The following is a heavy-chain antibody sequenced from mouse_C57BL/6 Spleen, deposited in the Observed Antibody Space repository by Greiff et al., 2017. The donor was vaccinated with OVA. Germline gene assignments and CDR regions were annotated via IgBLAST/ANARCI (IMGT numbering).Heavy chain of an antibody. J-gene: IGHJ2*01. D-gene: IGHD2-4*01. CDR1: GYTFTSYW. Sequence: QVHVKQPGAELVMPGASVKLSCKASGYTFTSYWMHWVKQRPGQGLEWIGDINPSDSYTNYNQKFKGKSTLTVDKSSSTAYMQLSSLTSEDSAVYYCASGDYDEDDWGQGTTLTVSS. CDR2: INPSDSYT. CDR3: ASGDYDEDD. V-gene: IGHV1-69*01.